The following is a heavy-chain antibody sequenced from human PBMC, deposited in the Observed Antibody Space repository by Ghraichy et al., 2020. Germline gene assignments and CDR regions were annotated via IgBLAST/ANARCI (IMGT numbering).Heavy chain of an antibody. Sequence: GGSLRLSCAASGFTFSSYWMSWVRQAPGKGLEWVANIKQDGSEKYYVDSVKGRFTISRDNAKNSLYLQMNSLRAEDTAVYYCARRSGSSPTSYYGMDVWGQGTTVTVSS. CDR3: ARRSGSSPTSYYGMDV. D-gene: IGHD1-26*01. CDR1: GFTFSSYW. CDR2: IKQDGSEK. J-gene: IGHJ6*02. V-gene: IGHV3-7*03.